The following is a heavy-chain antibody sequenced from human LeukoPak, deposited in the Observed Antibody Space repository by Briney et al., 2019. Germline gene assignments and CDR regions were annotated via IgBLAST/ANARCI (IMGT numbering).Heavy chain of an antibody. CDR2: ISGSGSHT. CDR1: GFSFGSYA. D-gene: IGHD1-1*01. J-gene: IGHJ5*02. Sequence: GGSLRLSCAASGFSFGSYAMGWTRQAPGQGLEWVSAISGSGSHTNYAESVKGRFTISRDNSKNILYLHMGSLTVADTAVYYCGSGPEGTTVPWGQGTLVTVSS. CDR3: GSGPEGTTVP. V-gene: IGHV3-23*01.